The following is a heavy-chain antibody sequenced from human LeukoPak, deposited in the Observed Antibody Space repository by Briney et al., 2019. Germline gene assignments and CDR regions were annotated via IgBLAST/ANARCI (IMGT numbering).Heavy chain of an antibody. CDR2: ISSSGSNI. D-gene: IGHD5-24*01. CDR3: AKDDGWVQYAN. V-gene: IGHV3-48*03. Sequence: GGSLRLSCAASGFTFSSYEMNWVRQAPGKGLEWVSYISSSGSNIKYADSVKGRFTISRGHAKNSVYLQMNSLRAEDTAVYYCAKDDGWVQYANWGQGTLVTVSS. CDR1: GFTFSSYE. J-gene: IGHJ4*02.